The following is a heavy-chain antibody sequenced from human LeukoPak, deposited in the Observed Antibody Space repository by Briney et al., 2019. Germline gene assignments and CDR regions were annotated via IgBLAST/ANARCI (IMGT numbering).Heavy chain of an antibody. V-gene: IGHV1-18*01. D-gene: IGHD3-10*01. CDR3: ARDIENHSPSGAYFDS. CDR2: ISVYTGNT. CDR1: GYTFTSYG. J-gene: IGHJ4*02. Sequence: ASVKVSCKASGYTFTSYGFSRVRQAPGQGLEWMGWISVYTGNTNYAQKFQDRVTLTTDTSTTTAYMELRSLRSADTAVYYCARDIENHSPSGAYFDSWGQGTLVTVSS.